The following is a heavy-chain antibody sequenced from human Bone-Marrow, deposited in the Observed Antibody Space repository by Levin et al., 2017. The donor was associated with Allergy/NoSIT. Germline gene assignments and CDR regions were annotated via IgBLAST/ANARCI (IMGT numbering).Heavy chain of an antibody. J-gene: IGHJ6*02. V-gene: IGHV3-53*01. Sequence: AGGSLRLSCAASGFTVSANYMSWARQAPGKGLEWVSIIYSDGNTYYGDSVKGRFTISRDSSKNTVYLQMNSLRAEDTAVYYCASNPGSSTAKDGMDVWGQGTTVTVSS. CDR3: ASNPGSSTAKDGMDV. CDR1: GFTVSANY. CDR2: IYSDGNT. D-gene: IGHD2-21*02.